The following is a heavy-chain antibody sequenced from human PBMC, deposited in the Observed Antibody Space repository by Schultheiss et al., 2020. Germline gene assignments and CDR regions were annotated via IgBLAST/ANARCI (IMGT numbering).Heavy chain of an antibody. CDR3: AGWGTGPQYCSGGSCYSYFQH. CDR2: IYYSGST. CDR1: GGSISSYY. J-gene: IGHJ1*01. V-gene: IGHV4-59*01. D-gene: IGHD2-15*01. Sequence: SETLSLTCTVSGGSISSYYWSWIRQPPGKGLEWIGYIYYSGSTNYNPSLKSRVTISVDTSKNQFSLKLSSVTAADTAVYYCAGWGTGPQYCSGGSCYSYFQHWGQGTLVTVSS.